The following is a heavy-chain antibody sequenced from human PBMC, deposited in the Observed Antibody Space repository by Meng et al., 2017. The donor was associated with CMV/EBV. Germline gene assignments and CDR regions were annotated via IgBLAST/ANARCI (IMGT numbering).Heavy chain of an antibody. CDR3: ARGDRTIFGVVIAYGMDV. V-gene: IGHV4-34*01. D-gene: IGHD3-3*01. Sequence: SETLSLTCAVYGGSFSGYYWSWIRQPPGKGLEWIGEINHSGSTSYNPSLKSRVTISVDTSKNQFSLKLSSVTAADTAVYYCARGDRTIFGVVIAYGMDVWGQGTTVTVSS. J-gene: IGHJ6*02. CDR1: GGSFSGYY. CDR2: INHSGST.